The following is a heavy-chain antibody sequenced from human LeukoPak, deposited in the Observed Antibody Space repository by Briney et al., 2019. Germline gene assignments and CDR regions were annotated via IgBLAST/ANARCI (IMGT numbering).Heavy chain of an antibody. CDR2: INPNSGGT. Sequence: ASVKVSCKASGYTFTGYYMHWVRQAPGQGLEWMGWINPNSGGTNYAQKFQGRVTMTRDTSISTAYMELSRLRSDDTAVYYCARVGGYCSGGSCLKYNWFDPWGQGTLVTVSS. J-gene: IGHJ5*02. CDR1: GYTFTGYY. D-gene: IGHD2-15*01. CDR3: ARVGGYCSGGSCLKYNWFDP. V-gene: IGHV1-2*02.